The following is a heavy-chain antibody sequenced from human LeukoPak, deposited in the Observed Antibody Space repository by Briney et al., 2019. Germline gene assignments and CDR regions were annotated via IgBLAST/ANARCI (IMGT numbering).Heavy chain of an antibody. Sequence: PSETLSLTCTVSGGSISSSSYYWGWIRQPPGKGLDWIGSIYYSGSTYYNPSLKSRVTISVDTSKNQFSLKLSSVTAADTAVYYCARLRPYYDSSGYYGWFDPWGQGTLVTVSS. D-gene: IGHD3-22*01. V-gene: IGHV4-39*01. CDR1: GGSISSSSYY. J-gene: IGHJ5*02. CDR3: ARLRPYYDSSGYYGWFDP. CDR2: IYYSGST.